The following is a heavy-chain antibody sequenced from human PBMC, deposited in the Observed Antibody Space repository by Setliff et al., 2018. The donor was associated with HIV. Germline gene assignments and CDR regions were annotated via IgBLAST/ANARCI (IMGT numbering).Heavy chain of an antibody. V-gene: IGHV4-4*09. Sequence: SETLSLTCPVSGDSTSSYYWSWIRQPPGKGLEWIGYIYTTGSTNYNPSLKSRVTISLDTSKNQLSLKLSSVAAADTAVYYCAHYYYDTSGQPFDYWGQGTLVTVSS. CDR3: AHYYYDTSGQPFDY. J-gene: IGHJ4*02. D-gene: IGHD3-22*01. CDR1: GDSTSSYY. CDR2: IYTTGST.